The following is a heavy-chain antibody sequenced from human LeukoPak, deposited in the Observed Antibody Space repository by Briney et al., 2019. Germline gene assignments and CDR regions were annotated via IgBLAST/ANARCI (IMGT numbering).Heavy chain of an antibody. D-gene: IGHD5-18*01. CDR3: ARDGGYTYGIYYYYCMDV. CDR1: GFTFSSYW. J-gene: IGHJ6*03. CDR2: IKQDGSEK. V-gene: IGHV3-7*01. Sequence: PGGSLRLSCAASGFTFSSYWMTWVRQAPGKGLEWVANIKQDGSEKYYVDSVKGRFTISRDNAKNSLYLQMNSLRAEDTAVYYCARDGGYTYGIYYYYCMDVWGKGTTVTVS.